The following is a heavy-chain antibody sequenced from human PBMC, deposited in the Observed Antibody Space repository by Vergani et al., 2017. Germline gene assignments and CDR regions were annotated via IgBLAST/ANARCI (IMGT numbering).Heavy chain of an antibody. D-gene: IGHD2-15*01. Sequence: EVQLVQSGAEVKKPGESLKISCKGSGYSFTSYWIGWVRQMPGKGLEWMGIIYPGDSDTRYSPSFQGQVTISADKSSSTAYLQWSSLKASDTAMYYCASSPGISRRPSYYFDYWGQGTLVTVSS. CDR3: ASSPGISRRPSYYFDY. CDR2: IYPGDSDT. CDR1: GYSFTSYW. J-gene: IGHJ4*02. V-gene: IGHV5-51*01.